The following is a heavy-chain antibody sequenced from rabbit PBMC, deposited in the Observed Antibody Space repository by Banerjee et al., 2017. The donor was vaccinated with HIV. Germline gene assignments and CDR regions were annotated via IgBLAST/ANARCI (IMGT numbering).Heavy chain of an antibody. Sequence: QEQLVESGGGLVKPEGSLKLSCTASGFSFSNKAVMCWVRQAPGKGLEWIACINAVTGKEGYASWSKGRSTCSTTSVTRVTVQLNGRKAAEKHTYFCARDLTGVIGWNLGWWGPGTLVTVS. V-gene: IGHV1S45*01. D-gene: IGHD4-1*01. J-gene: IGHJ6*01. CDR1: GFSFSNKAV. CDR3: ARDLTGVIGWNLGW. CDR2: INAVTGKE.